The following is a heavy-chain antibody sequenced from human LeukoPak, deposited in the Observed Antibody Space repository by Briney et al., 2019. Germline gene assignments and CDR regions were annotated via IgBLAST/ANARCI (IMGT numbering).Heavy chain of an antibody. CDR3: AREVIRSRYVYRSYYYMDV. Sequence: GGSLRLSCAASGFTFSTYSMNWVRQAPGKGLGWVSSISSSSTYIYYADSVKGRFTISRDNAKNSLYLQMNSLRAEDTAVYYCAREVIRSRYVYRSYYYMDVWGKGTTVTVSS. D-gene: IGHD3-16*01. J-gene: IGHJ6*03. CDR2: ISSSSTYI. V-gene: IGHV3-21*01. CDR1: GFTFSTYS.